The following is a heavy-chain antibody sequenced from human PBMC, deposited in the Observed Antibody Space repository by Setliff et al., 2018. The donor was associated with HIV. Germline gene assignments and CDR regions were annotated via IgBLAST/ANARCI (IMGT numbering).Heavy chain of an antibody. V-gene: IGHV4-34*01. CDR3: ARVRLTMIMMVDYFDQ. CDR1: SESFTNYY. J-gene: IGHJ4*02. CDR2: INHSGST. D-gene: IGHD3-22*01. Sequence: SETLSLTCTVDSESFTNYYWSWIRQPPGKGLEWIGEINHSGSTNYNPSLKSRVTLSADTSKNQLSLSLTSVTAADTAVYYCARVRLTMIMMVDYFDQWGQGTLVTVSS.